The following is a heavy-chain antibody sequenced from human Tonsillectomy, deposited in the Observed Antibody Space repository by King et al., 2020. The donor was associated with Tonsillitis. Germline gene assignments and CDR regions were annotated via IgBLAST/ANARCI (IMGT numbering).Heavy chain of an antibody. J-gene: IGHJ6*02. CDR2: IYPGDSRI. D-gene: IGHD6-25*01. V-gene: IGHV5-51*01. Sequence: VQLVESGAEVKKPGESLKISCKASGYSFSDYWIAWVRQMPGKGLEWMGIIYPGDSRIRYSPSFQDQVTISADKSINTAFLQWSSLKASDTAIYYCARHSAAGPIYHYYYGLDVWGQGTTVTVSS. CDR3: ARHSAAGPIYHYYYGLDV. CDR1: GYSFSDYW.